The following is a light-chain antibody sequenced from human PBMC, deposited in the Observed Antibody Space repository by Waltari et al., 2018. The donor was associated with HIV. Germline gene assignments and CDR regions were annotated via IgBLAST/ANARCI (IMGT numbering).Light chain of an antibody. CDR2: DNN. J-gene: IGLJ3*02. CDR1: GSHVGRTA. CDR3: AAWDDSLNGRV. V-gene: IGLV1-44*01. Sequence: QSVLTQPPSVSATPGPRVTISCSGTGSHVGRTACDWYQQLPGTAPKLVIYDNNQRPSGVPARFSGSTSGTSASLAISGLQSEDEADYYCAAWDDSLNGRVFGGGTKLTVL.